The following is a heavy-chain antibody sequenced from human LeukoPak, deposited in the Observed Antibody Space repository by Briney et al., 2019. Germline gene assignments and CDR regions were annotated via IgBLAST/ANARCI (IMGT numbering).Heavy chain of an antibody. CDR2: ISYDGSNK. Sequence: GGSLRLSCAASGFTFSSYAMHWVRQAPGKGLEWVAVISYDGSNKHYADSVKGRFTISRDNSKNTLYLQMNSLRAEDTAVYYCARDAGSLGEYLDYWGQGTLVTVSS. J-gene: IGHJ4*02. CDR3: ARDAGSLGEYLDY. V-gene: IGHV3-30*04. CDR1: GFTFSSYA. D-gene: IGHD3-16*01.